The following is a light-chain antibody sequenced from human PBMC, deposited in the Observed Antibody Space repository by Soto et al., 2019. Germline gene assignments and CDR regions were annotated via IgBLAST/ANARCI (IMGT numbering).Light chain of an antibody. J-gene: IGKJ1*01. CDR2: KAS. CDR1: QTISSW. Sequence: DIHMSQSPSTLCLSVGSRVTITWRASQTISSWLAWYQQKPGKAPKLLIYKASTLKSGVPSRFSGSGSGTEFTLTISSLQPDDFATYYCQHYNSYSEAFGQGTKVDIK. V-gene: IGKV1-5*03. CDR3: QHYNSYSEA.